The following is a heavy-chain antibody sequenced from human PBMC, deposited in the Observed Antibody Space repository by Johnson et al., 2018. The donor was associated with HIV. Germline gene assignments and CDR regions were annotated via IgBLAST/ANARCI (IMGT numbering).Heavy chain of an antibody. D-gene: IGHD3-10*01. V-gene: IGHV3-30*04. J-gene: IGHJ3*02. Sequence: QVQLVESGGGVVQPGRSLRLSCAASGFTFSSYAMHWVRQAPGKGLEWVAVISYDGSNEYYAESVKGRFTISSHNSKNTPYLQMKVLRAEDTALYYCAKAEIYEGRFGDFAFDIWGRGTMVTVSS. CDR2: ISYDGSNE. CDR1: GFTFSSYA. CDR3: AKAEIYEGRFGDFAFDI.